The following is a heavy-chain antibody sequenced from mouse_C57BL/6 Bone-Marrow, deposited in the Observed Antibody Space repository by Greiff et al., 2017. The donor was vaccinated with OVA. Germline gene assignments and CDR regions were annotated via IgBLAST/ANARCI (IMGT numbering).Heavy chain of an antibody. CDR1: GYTFTSYG. D-gene: IGHD2-2*01. Sequence: QVQLQQSGAELVRPGASVKLSCKASGYTFTSYGISWVKQRTGQGLEWIGEIYPRSGNTYYNEKFKGKATLTADKSSSTAYMELRSLTSEDSAVYFGAILWLRRDPFCWYFDVWGKGTTVTVSA. CDR2: IYPRSGNT. CDR3: AILWLRRDPFCWYFDV. V-gene: IGHV1-81*01. J-gene: IGHJ1*03.